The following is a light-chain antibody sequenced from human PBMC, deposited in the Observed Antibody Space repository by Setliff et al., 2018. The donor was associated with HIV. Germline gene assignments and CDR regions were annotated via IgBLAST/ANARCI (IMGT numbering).Light chain of an antibody. V-gene: IGLV2-11*01. CDR2: HVN. J-gene: IGLJ1*01. Sequence: SVLTQPRSVSGSPGQSVTISCTGTSSDIGNSDYVSWYQQHPDKAPKLMIYHVNNRPPGVPDRFSGFKSGNTASLTISGLQAEDEADYYCCSHAGSHSYVFGTGTKV. CDR1: SSDIGNSDY. CDR3: CSHAGSHSYV.